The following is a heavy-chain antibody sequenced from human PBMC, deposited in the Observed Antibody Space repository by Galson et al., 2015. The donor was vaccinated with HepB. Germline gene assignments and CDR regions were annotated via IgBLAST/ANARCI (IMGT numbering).Heavy chain of an antibody. J-gene: IGHJ4*02. D-gene: IGHD6-19*01. Sequence: SVKVSCKASGYTFTSYGISWVRQAPGQGLEWMGWISAYNGNTNYAQKLQGRVTMTTDTSTSTAYMELRSLRSDDTAVYYCARVWLPPSHGGFHRPIAVAGRGGDYFDYWGQGTLVTVSS. CDR1: GYTFTSYG. V-gene: IGHV1-18*04. CDR3: ARVWLPPSHGGFHRPIAVAGRGGDYFDY. CDR2: ISAYNGNT.